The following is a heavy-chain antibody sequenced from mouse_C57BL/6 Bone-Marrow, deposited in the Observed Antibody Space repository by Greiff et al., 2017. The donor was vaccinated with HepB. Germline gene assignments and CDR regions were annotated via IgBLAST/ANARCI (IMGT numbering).Heavy chain of an antibody. CDR3: ARGDYGSSDWYFDV. D-gene: IGHD1-1*01. J-gene: IGHJ1*03. CDR1: GYTFTDYY. CDR2: INPNNGGT. Sequence: EVQLQQSGPELVKPGASVKISCKASGYTFTDYYMNWVKQSHGKSLEWIGDINPNNGGTSYNQKFKGKATLTVDKSSSTSYMKLRSLTSEDSAVYYGARGDYGSSDWYFDVWGTGTTVTVSS. V-gene: IGHV1-26*01.